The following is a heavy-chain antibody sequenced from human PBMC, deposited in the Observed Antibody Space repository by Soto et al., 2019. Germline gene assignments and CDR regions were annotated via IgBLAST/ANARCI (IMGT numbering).Heavy chain of an antibody. V-gene: IGHV1-2*04. CDR3: ARGDSTDCSNGVCSFFYNHDMDV. J-gene: IGHJ6*02. CDR2: INPKSGGT. D-gene: IGHD2-8*01. CDR1: GYSFTDYH. Sequence: ASVKVSCKASGYSFTDYHIHWVRQAPGQGLEWLGRINPKSGGTSTAQKFQGWVTMTTDTSISTASMELTRLTSDDTAIYYCARGDSTDCSNGVCSFFYNHDMDVWGPGTTVTVSS.